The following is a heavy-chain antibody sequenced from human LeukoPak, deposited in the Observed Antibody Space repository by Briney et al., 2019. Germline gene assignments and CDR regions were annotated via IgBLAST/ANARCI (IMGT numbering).Heavy chain of an antibody. CDR2: IYYSGST. CDR1: GGSISSYY. CDR3: ARDRRIYGVVVPAAMQSNWFDP. V-gene: IGHV4-59*01. J-gene: IGHJ5*02. D-gene: IGHD2-2*01. Sequence: PSETLSLTCTVSGGSISSYYWSWIRQPPGKGLEWIGYIYYSGSTNYNPSLKSRVTISVDTSKNQFSLKLSSVTAADTAVYYCARDRRIYGVVVPAAMQSNWFDPWGQGTLVTVSS.